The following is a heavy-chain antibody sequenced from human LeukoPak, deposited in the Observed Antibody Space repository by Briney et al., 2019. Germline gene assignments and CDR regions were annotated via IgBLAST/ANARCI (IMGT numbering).Heavy chain of an antibody. CDR3: ARGRGKVVPASWFAWFDP. Sequence: SETLSLTCTVSGGSISSSSYYWGWIRQPPGKGLEWIGSIYYSGSTYYNPSLKSRVTISVDTSKNQFSLKLSSVTAADTAVYYCARGRGKVVPASWFAWFDPWGQGTLVSVSS. CDR1: GGSISSSSYY. CDR2: IYYSGST. J-gene: IGHJ5*02. V-gene: IGHV4-39*01. D-gene: IGHD2-2*01.